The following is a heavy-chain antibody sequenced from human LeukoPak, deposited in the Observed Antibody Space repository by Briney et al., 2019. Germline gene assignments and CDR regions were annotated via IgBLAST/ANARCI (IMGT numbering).Heavy chain of an antibody. CDR1: GFTFSSYG. Sequence: PGRSLRLSCAASGFTFSSYGMHWVRQAPGKGLEWVAVISYDGSNKYYADSVKGRFTISRDNSKNTLYLQMNSLGAEDTAGYYSAKEFLIDGSSTSWQPFQHWGQGSLVTVSS. J-gene: IGHJ1*01. V-gene: IGHV3-30*18. D-gene: IGHD2-2*01. CDR3: AKEFLIDGSSTSWQPFQH. CDR2: ISYDGSNK.